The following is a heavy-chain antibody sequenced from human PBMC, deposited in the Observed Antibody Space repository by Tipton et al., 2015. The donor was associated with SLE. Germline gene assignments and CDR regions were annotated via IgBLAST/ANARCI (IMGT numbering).Heavy chain of an antibody. V-gene: IGHV4-38-2*01. Sequence: TLSLTCAVSGYSISSGYYWGWIRQPPGKGLEWIGSIYHSGSTYYNPSLKSRVTVSVDTSKNQFSLKLSSVTAADTAVYYCASLPDYWGQGTLVTVSS. CDR3: ASLPDY. CDR2: IYHSGST. J-gene: IGHJ4*02. CDR1: GYSISSGYY.